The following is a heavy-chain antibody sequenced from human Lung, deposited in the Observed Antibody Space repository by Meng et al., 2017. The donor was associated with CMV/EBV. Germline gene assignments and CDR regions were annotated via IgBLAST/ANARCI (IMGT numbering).Heavy chain of an antibody. J-gene: IGHJ6*02. V-gene: IGHV3-7*01. CDR3: VRGAMCSSTSCYKYYYYGMDV. D-gene: IGHD2-2*02. CDR1: GFTFRSYW. Sequence: GGSLRLXCAASGFTFRSYWMAWVRQLPGKRLEWVANIKTDGSEKHYAVSVKGRFTISRDNAKNSVSLQMSSLRAEDTAVYYCVRGAMCSSTSCYKYYYYGMDVWGQGXTVTVSS. CDR2: IKTDGSEK.